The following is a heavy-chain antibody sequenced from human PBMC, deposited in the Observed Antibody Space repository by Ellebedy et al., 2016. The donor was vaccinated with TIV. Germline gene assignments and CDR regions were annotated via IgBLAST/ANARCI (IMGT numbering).Heavy chain of an antibody. Sequence: AASVKVSCKASGYTFTSYGISWVRQAPGQGLEWMGRIIPILGIANYAQKFQGRVTITADKSTSTAYMELSSLRSEDTAVYYCARVTLWYFDLWGRGTLVTVSS. CDR2: IIPILGIA. CDR3: ARVTLWYFDL. D-gene: IGHD3-16*01. V-gene: IGHV1-69*04. CDR1: GYTFTSYG. J-gene: IGHJ2*01.